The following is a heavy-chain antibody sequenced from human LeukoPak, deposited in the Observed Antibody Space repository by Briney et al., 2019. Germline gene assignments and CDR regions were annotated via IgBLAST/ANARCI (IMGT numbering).Heavy chain of an antibody. J-gene: IGHJ3*02. CDR3: AKGTHYYDSSGYWGAFDI. Sequence: GGSLRLSCAASGFTFSSFGMHWVRQAPGKGLEWVVVTSYDGGNKYYADSVKGRFAISRDNSKNTLYLQMNSLRAEDTAVYYCAKGTHYYDSSGYWGAFDIWGQGTMVTVSS. D-gene: IGHD3-22*01. V-gene: IGHV3-30*18. CDR1: GFTFSSFG. CDR2: TSYDGGNK.